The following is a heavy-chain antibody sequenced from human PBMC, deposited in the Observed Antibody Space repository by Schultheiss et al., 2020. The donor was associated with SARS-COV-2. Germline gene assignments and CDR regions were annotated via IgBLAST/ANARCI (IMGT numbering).Heavy chain of an antibody. CDR1: GYSISSGYY. V-gene: IGHV4-38-2*01. CDR3: ARQRQQLVRY. CDR2: INHSGST. J-gene: IGHJ4*02. Sequence: SQTLSLTCAVSGYSISSGYYWGWIRQPPGKGLEWIGEINHSGSTYYNPSLKSRVTISVDTSKNQFSLKLSSVTAADTAVYYCARQRQQLVRYWGQGTLVTVSS. D-gene: IGHD6-13*01.